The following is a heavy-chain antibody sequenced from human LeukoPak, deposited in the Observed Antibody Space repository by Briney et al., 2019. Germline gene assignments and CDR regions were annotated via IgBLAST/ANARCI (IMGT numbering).Heavy chain of an antibody. J-gene: IGHJ6*03. CDR3: ARHGHCTNGVCYSGYYYYMDV. Sequence: GESLKISCKGSGYSFTSYWIGWVRQMPGKGLEWMGIIYPDDSDTRYSPPFEGQVIISVDKSISTAYLQWSSLKASDTATYYCARHGHCTNGVCYSGYYYYMDVWGKGTTVTVSS. V-gene: IGHV5-51*01. D-gene: IGHD2-8*01. CDR2: IYPDDSDT. CDR1: GYSFTSYW.